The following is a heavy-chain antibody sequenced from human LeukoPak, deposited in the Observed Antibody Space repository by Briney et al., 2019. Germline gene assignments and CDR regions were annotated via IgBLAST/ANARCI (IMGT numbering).Heavy chain of an antibody. CDR2: FDPEDGET. D-gene: IGHD3-22*01. J-gene: IGHJ4*02. V-gene: IGHV1-24*01. Sequence: GASVKVSCKVSGYTLTELSMHWVRQAPGKGLEWMGGFDPEDGETIYAQKFQGRVTMTEDTSTDTGYTELSSLRSEDTAVYYCATDLTTLTHYYNSSGYAFDYWGQGTLVTVSS. CDR1: GYTLTELS. CDR3: ATDLTTLTHYYNSSGYAFDY.